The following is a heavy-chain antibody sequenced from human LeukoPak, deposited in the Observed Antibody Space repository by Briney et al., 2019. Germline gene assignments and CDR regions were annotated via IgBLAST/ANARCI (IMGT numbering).Heavy chain of an antibody. Sequence: GASVKVSCKASGGTFSSYAISWVRQAPGQGLEWMGGIIPIFGTANYAQKFQGRVTITADKSTSTAYMELSSLRSEDTAVYYCARVTGTTAYSDVGWFDPWGQGTLVTVSS. V-gene: IGHV1-69*06. CDR2: IIPIFGTA. CDR3: ARVTGTTAYSDVGWFDP. J-gene: IGHJ5*02. D-gene: IGHD1-7*01. CDR1: GGTFSSYA.